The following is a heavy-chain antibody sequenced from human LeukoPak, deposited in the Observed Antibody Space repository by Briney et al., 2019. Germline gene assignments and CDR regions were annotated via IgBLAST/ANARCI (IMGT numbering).Heavy chain of an antibody. CDR3: ARVGYSGSYYFDY. CDR2: ISSSGSTI. V-gene: IGHV3-11*01. CDR1: GFTFSDYY. J-gene: IGHJ4*02. Sequence: PGRSLRLSCAASGFTFSDYYMSWIRQAPGKGLEWVSYISSSGSTIYYADSVKGRFTISRDNAKNSLYLQMNSLRAEDTAVYYCARVGYSGSYYFDYWGQGTLVTVSS. D-gene: IGHD1-26*01.